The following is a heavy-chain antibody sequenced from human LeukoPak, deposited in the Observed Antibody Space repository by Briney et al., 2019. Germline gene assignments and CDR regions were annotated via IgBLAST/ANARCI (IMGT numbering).Heavy chain of an antibody. Sequence: SETLSLTCTVSGVSISSYYWSWIRQPPGKGLEWIGYIYYSGSTNYNPSLKSRVTISVDTSKNQFSLKLSSVTAADTAVYYCARGEYYFDYWGQGTLVTVSS. V-gene: IGHV4-59*01. CDR1: GVSISSYY. D-gene: IGHD2/OR15-2a*01. J-gene: IGHJ4*02. CDR2: IYYSGST. CDR3: ARGEYYFDY.